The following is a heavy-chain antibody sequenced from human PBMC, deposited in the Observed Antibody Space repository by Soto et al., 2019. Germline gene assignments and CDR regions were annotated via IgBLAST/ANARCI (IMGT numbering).Heavy chain of an antibody. Sequence: GASVKVSCKASGYTFTSYAMHWVRQAPGQRLEWMGWINAGNGNTKYSQKFQGRVTITRDTSESTAYMELSSLRSEDTAVYYCARSIVVVTALDYWGQGTLVTVSS. CDR2: INAGNGNT. V-gene: IGHV1-3*01. D-gene: IGHD2-21*02. CDR3: ARSIVVVTALDY. J-gene: IGHJ4*02. CDR1: GYTFTSYA.